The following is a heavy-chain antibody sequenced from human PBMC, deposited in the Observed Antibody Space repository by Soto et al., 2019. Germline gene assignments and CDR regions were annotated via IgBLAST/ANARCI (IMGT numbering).Heavy chain of an antibody. CDR2: ITYSGST. V-gene: IGHV4-59*08. D-gene: IGHD3-10*01. CDR3: ARAYTSGNYMDV. CDR1: GGSISSYY. Sequence: SETLSLSCTVSGGSISSYYWSWIRQPPGKGLEWIGYITYSGSTNYNPSLKSRVTISEDTSKNQFSLKLSSVTAADTAVYHCARAYTSGNYMDVWGKGTTVTVSS. J-gene: IGHJ6*03.